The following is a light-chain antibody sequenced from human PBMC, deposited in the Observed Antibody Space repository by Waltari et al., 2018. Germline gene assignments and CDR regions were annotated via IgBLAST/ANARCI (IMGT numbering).Light chain of an antibody. V-gene: IGLV1-44*01. J-gene: IGLJ3*02. CDR3: AVWDDSLNGWV. Sequence: QSVVTQPPSASGTPGQRVTISCSGSSSNIGSNSVNWYQQLPGTAPKLLIFINNKRPAGVPDRISGSKSGTSASLAISGLQSEDEANYYCAVWDDSLNGWVFGGGTKLTVL. CDR2: INN. CDR1: SSNIGSNS.